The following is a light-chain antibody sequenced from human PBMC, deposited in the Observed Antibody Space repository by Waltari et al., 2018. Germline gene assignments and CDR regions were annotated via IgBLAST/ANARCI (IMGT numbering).Light chain of an antibody. CDR2: GAS. J-gene: IGKJ1*01. CDR1: QSVNIN. CDR3: QQYNNWPPWT. V-gene: IGKV3-15*01. Sequence: DIVMTQSPATLSLSPGERATLSCRASQSVNINLAWYQHKPVQGPRRLIYGASTRATAIPARFSGSGSGTEFTLTISSLQSEDFAVYYCQQYNNWPPWTFGQGTKVEIK.